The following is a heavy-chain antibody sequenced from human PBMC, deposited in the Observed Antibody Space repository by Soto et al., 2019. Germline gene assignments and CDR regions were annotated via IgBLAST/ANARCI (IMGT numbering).Heavy chain of an antibody. Sequence: GESLKISCKASGYRFSTYWIGWVRQRPGKGPEWMAIIYPGDSDTRENPSFQGQVTISADKSSNTVHLQWRSLRASDTAIYYCARLGGIVDTGTWIQWGQGTPVTVSS. CDR3: ARLGGIVDTGTWIQ. CDR2: IYPGDSDT. V-gene: IGHV5-51*01. J-gene: IGHJ4*02. D-gene: IGHD1-26*01. CDR1: GYRFSTYW.